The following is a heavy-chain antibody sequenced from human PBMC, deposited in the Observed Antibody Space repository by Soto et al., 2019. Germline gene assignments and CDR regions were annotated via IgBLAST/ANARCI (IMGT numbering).Heavy chain of an antibody. V-gene: IGHV3-48*02. D-gene: IGHD2-2*01. CDR1: GFTFSSYS. Sequence: GGSLRLSCAASGFTFSSYSMNWVRQAPGKGLEWVSYISSSSSTIYYADSVKGRFTISRDNAKNSLYLQMNSLRDEDTAVYYCARGCSSTSCYEGDLNWFDPWGQGTLVTVSS. CDR2: ISSSSSTI. CDR3: ARGCSSTSCYEGDLNWFDP. J-gene: IGHJ5*02.